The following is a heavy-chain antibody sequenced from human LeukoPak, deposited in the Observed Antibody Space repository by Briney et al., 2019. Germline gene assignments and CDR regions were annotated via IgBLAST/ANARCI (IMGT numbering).Heavy chain of an antibody. CDR3: ARDDYYASSN. CDR1: GFDVSKYW. J-gene: IGHJ4*02. CDR2: IKEDGSEK. V-gene: IGHV3-7*01. Sequence: PGGSLRLSCAASGFDVSKYWMSWVRQAPGKGLEWVANIKEDGSEKYYVDSVKGRFTISRDNAKNSLYLQMNSLRAEDTAIYYCARDDYYASSNWGQGTLVTVSS. D-gene: IGHD3-10*01.